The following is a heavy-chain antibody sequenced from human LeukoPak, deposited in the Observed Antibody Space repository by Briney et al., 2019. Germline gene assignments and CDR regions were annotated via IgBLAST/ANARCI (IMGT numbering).Heavy chain of an antibody. V-gene: IGHV3-7*03. CDR1: GFTFSSNW. Sequence: GGSLRLSCATSGFTFSSNWMSWVRHAPGRGLDWVANIKPDGSAEYYAASVKGRFTVSRDNAKNSLYLQMNSLRAEDTAVYYCAKIAVADSYYFDYWGQGTLVTVSS. CDR3: AKIAVADSYYFDY. CDR2: IKPDGSAE. D-gene: IGHD6-19*01. J-gene: IGHJ4*02.